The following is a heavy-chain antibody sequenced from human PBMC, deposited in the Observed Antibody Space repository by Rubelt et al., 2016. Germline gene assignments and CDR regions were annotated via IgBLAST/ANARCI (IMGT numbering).Heavy chain of an antibody. D-gene: IGHD2/OR15-2a*01. V-gene: IGHV3-23*04. Sequence: EGQLVESGGGLVQPGGSLRLSCAASGFTFSDYGMHWVRQAPGKGLEWVSGISGGGGNTYYADSVKGRFTISRDSSVNTLYLQMNSRRAEDTAVYYCAKSPHAAPIADWYFDLWGRGTLVTVSS. CDR2: ISGGGGNT. CDR1: GFTFSDYG. CDR3: AKSPHAAPIADWYFDL. J-gene: IGHJ2*01.